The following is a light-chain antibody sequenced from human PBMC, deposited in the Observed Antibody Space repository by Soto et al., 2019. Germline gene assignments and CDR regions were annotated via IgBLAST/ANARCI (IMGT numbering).Light chain of an antibody. CDR1: SGDIGSYNR. V-gene: IGLV2-14*01. CDR2: EVT. CDR3: SSYTNINTRACV. Sequence: QSALTQPASVSGSPGQSITISCTGTSGDIGSYNRVSWYQQHPGKAPKLIIYEVTDRPSGVSNRLSGSKSGNTASLAISGLQAEDEAEYYCSSYTNINTRACVFGTGTKLTVL. J-gene: IGLJ1*01.